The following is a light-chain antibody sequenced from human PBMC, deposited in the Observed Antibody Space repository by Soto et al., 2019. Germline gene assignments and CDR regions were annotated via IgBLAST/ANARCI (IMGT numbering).Light chain of an antibody. CDR3: QSYDSSLSGWV. V-gene: IGLV1-40*01. CDR1: RSNIGAGYD. J-gene: IGLJ3*02. Sequence: QSVLTQPPSVSGAPGQRVTISCTGSRSNIGAGYDVHGYQQLPGTAPKLLIYGNSNRPSGVPDRFSGSKSGTSASLAITGVQAEDEADYYCQSYDSSLSGWVFGGGTKVTVL. CDR2: GNS.